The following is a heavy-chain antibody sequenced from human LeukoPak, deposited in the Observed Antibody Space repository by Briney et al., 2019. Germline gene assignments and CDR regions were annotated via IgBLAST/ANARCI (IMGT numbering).Heavy chain of an antibody. CDR1: GGSFSGYY. J-gene: IGHJ4*02. CDR3: ARREQQLVNFDY. Sequence: TSETLSLTCAVYGGSFSGYYWSWIRQPPGKGLEWLGEINHSGSTNYNPSLKRRVTISVDTSKNQFSLKLSSVTAADTAVYYCARREQQLVNFDYWGQGTLVTVSS. CDR2: INHSGST. D-gene: IGHD6-13*01. V-gene: IGHV4-34*01.